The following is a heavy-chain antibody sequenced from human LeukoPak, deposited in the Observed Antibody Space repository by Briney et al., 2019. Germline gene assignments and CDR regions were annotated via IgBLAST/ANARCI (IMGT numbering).Heavy chain of an antibody. CDR1: GFTFSSYA. D-gene: IGHD2-15*01. Sequence: GGSLRLSCAASGFTFSSYAMPWVRQAPGKGLEYVSAISSNGGSTYYANSVKGRFTISRDNSKNTLYLQMGSLRAEDMAVYYCARGCSGGSCYVYWGQGTLVTVSS. CDR3: ARGCSGGSCYVY. V-gene: IGHV3-64*01. J-gene: IGHJ4*02. CDR2: ISSNGGST.